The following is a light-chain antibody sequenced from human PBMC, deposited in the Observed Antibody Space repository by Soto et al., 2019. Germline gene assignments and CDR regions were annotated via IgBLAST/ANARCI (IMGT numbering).Light chain of an antibody. CDR3: GPCGSSGT. CDR2: GAS. V-gene: IGKV3-20*01. Sequence: KHSAGAVSLKTGKRATMYCRSSQSVSNNYLAWYQQKPGQAPRLLIYGASNRATGIPDRFSGSGSGTDFSLTISCPEPEGFAVYYWGPCGSSGTFGQGTKVDIK. CDR1: QSVSNNY. J-gene: IGKJ1*01.